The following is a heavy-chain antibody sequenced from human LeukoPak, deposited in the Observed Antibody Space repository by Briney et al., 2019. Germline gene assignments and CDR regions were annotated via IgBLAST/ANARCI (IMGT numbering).Heavy chain of an antibody. J-gene: IGHJ1*01. CDR3: ARGYCSSTSCYSLGYFQH. Sequence: SETLSLTCAVYGGSFSGYYWSWIRQPPGKGLEWIGEINHSGSTNYNPSLKSRVTISVDTSKNQFSLKLSSVPAADTAVYYCARGYCSSTSCYSLGYFQHWGQGTLVTVSS. V-gene: IGHV4-34*01. D-gene: IGHD2-2*01. CDR2: INHSGST. CDR1: GGSFSGYY.